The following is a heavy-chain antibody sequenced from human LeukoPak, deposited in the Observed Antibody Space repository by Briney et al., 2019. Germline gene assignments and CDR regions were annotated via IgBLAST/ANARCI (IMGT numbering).Heavy chain of an antibody. V-gene: IGHV1-69*04. Sequence: WASVKVSCKASGGTFSSYAISWVRLAPGQGLEWMGRIIPILGIANCSQKFQGRVTITADKSTSTAYMELSSLRSEDTAVYYCATTWGYSSSYDYWGQGTLVTVSS. J-gene: IGHJ4*02. CDR2: IIPILGIA. CDR1: GGTFSSYA. D-gene: IGHD6-13*01. CDR3: ATTWGYSSSYDY.